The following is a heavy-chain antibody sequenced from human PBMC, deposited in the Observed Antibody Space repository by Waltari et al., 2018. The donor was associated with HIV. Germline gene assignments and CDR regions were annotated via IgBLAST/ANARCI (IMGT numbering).Heavy chain of an antibody. CDR1: GGTFSSYA. Sequence: QVQLVQSGAEVKKPGSSVKVSCKASGGTFSSYAISWVRQAPGQGLEWRGRIIHNLGIANYAQKFQGRVTITADKSTSTAYMELSSLRSEDTAVYYCATPLSEYDSSGYYYHWGQGTLVTVSS. V-gene: IGHV1-69*04. J-gene: IGHJ5*02. D-gene: IGHD3-22*01. CDR3: ATPLSEYDSSGYYYH. CDR2: IIHNLGIA.